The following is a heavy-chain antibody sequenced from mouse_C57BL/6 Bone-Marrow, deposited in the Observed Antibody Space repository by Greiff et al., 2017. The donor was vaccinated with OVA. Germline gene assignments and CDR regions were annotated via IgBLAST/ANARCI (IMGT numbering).Heavy chain of an antibody. V-gene: IGHV1-64*01. D-gene: IGHD1-1*01. Sequence: QVQLQQPGAELVKPGASVKLSCKASGYTFTSYWMHWVKQRPGQGLEWIGMIHPNSGSTNYNEKFKSKATLTVDKSSSTAYMQLSSLTSEASAVYYCASTTVVAPYYFDYWGQGTTLTVSS. CDR1: GYTFTSYW. CDR2: IHPNSGST. J-gene: IGHJ2*01. CDR3: ASTTVVAPYYFDY.